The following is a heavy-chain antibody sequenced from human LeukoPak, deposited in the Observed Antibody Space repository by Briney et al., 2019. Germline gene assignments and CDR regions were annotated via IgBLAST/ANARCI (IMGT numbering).Heavy chain of an antibody. CDR2: ISSTGGTA. CDR1: GFTFSNAW. V-gene: IGHV3-23*01. Sequence: GGSLRLSCAASGFTFSNAWMSWVRQAPGKWLEWVSAISSTGGTAYYADYVKGRFTISRDNSKNTLYLQMNSLRAEDTAIYSCAKNGDRGAYCSGGSCYPYYYQNMDVWGKGTTVTISS. CDR3: AKNGDRGAYCSGGSCYPYYYQNMDV. D-gene: IGHD2-15*01. J-gene: IGHJ6*03.